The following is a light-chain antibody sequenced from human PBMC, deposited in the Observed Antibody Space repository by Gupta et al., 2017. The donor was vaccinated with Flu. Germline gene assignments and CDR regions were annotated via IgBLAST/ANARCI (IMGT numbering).Light chain of an antibody. J-gene: IGLJ3*02. CDR1: SSDVGGYNY. Sequence: QSALTQPASVSGSPGPSITISCTGTSSDVGGYNYVSWYRQHPGKAPKLMIYEVTNRPSGVSNRFSGSKSGNTASLTISGLQAEDEADYFCGSYTTSSTWVFGGGSKLTVL. V-gene: IGLV2-14*01. CDR3: GSYTTSSTWV. CDR2: EVT.